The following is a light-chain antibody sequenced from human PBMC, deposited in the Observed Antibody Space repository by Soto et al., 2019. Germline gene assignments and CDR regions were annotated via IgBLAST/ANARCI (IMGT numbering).Light chain of an antibody. CDR1: QSVSINY. CDR3: HQYGTSPYT. J-gene: IGKJ2*01. V-gene: IGKV3-20*01. CDR2: GAT. Sequence: EIVLTQSPGTLSLSPGERATLSCRASQSVSINYLAWYQQKPGQSPRLLIYGATSRATGIPDRFSGSGSGTDFILTISRLEPEDFAVYFCHQYGTSPYTFAQGTKVDIK.